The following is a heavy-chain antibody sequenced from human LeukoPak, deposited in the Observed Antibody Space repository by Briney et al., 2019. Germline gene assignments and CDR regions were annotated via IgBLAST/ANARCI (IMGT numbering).Heavy chain of an antibody. CDR2: ISYDGSNK. CDR3: AKDLVVTSILGDGMDV. Sequence: GGSLRLSCAASGFTFSSYGMHWVRQAPGKGLEGVAVISYDGSNKYYADSVKGRFTISRDNSKNTLYLQMNSLRAEDTAVYYCAKDLVVTSILGDGMDVWGQGTTVTVSS. CDR1: GFTFSSYG. D-gene: IGHD2-21*02. V-gene: IGHV3-30*18. J-gene: IGHJ6*02.